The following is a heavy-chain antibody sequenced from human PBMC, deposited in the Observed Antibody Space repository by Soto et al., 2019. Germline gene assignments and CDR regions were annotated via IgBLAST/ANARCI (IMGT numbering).Heavy chain of an antibody. D-gene: IGHD2-2*01. Sequence: ASVKVSCKASGYTFTGYYMHWVRQAPGQGLEWMGWINPNSGGTNYARKFQGRVTMTRDTSISTAYMELSRLRSDDTAVYYCARPIGYCSSTSCYPGNNWFDPWGQGTLVTVSS. J-gene: IGHJ5*02. V-gene: IGHV1-2*02. CDR2: INPNSGGT. CDR1: GYTFTGYY. CDR3: ARPIGYCSSTSCYPGNNWFDP.